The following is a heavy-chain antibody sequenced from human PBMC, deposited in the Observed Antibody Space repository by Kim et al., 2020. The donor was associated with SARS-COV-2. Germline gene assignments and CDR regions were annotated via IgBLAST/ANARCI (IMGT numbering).Heavy chain of an antibody. CDR3: ARSVRLLEWWGRTVWRTKYYSLDY. V-gene: IGHV4-59*01. J-gene: IGHJ4*02. CDR1: GGSISSYY. CDR2: ICYSGST. Sequence: SETLSLTCTASGGSISSYYWSWIRQPPGKGLEWIGYICYSGSTNYNASSKSRVLISVDTTKNQFSLKLSSVTAADSAVYYCARSVRLLEWWGRTVWRTKYYSLDYWGQGTLVTVSS. D-gene: IGHD3-3*01.